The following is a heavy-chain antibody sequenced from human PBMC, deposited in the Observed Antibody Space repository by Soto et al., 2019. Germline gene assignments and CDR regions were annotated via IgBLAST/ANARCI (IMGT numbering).Heavy chain of an antibody. Sequence: QVQLVQSGAEVKKPGASVKVSCMASGYACSNNFMHWVRQAPAQGLEWMGVINPTTALTSNAQKFHGRITMTSDTSSSTAYMELSSLRSEDTAVYYCARALRNGYFYGMDIWGQGTTVTVSS. CDR3: ARALRNGYFYGMDI. CDR2: INPTTALT. D-gene: IGHD2-8*01. J-gene: IGHJ6*02. V-gene: IGHV1-46*01. CDR1: GYACSNNF.